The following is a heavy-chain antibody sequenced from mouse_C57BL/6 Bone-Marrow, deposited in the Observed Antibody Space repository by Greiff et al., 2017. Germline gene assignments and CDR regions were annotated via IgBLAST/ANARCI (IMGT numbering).Heavy chain of an antibody. CDR2: VRTYNGDT. D-gene: IGHD2-3*01. CDR3: AREAGYYFYAMDY. Sequence: QVQLQQSGPEVVRPGVSVKISCKGSGYTFTDCALHWVKQSHAKRLEWIGVVRTYNGDTHYNQRFKGKATMTVDKSSSTAYMELAGVTSEDSAIYYCAREAGYYFYAMDYWGQGTSVTVSS. CDR1: GYTFTDCA. V-gene: IGHV1-67*01. J-gene: IGHJ4*01.